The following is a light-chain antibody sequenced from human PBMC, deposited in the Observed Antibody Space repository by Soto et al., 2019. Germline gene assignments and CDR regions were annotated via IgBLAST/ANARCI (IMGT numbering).Light chain of an antibody. CDR2: EAS. V-gene: IGKV1-5*03. CDR1: QSVNRW. CDR3: QQYNSYAWT. J-gene: IGKJ1*01. Sequence: DIQMTQSPSTLSASVGDRVTITCRASQSVNRWLAWYQQRPGKAPKLLIYEASSLESGVPPRLGGSGSGTEFTLTISSLQPDDSAIYYCQQYNSYAWTFGQGNNVEIK.